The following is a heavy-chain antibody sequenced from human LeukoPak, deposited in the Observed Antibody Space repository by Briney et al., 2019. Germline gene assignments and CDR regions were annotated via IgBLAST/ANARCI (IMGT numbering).Heavy chain of an antibody. CDR2: IYPGDSDT. D-gene: IGHD3-10*01. V-gene: IGHV5-51*01. CDR1: GYSFTSYW. Sequence: GESLKISCKGSGYSFTSYWIGWVRQMPGKGLGWMGIIYPGDSDTRYSPSFQGQVTISADKSISTAYLKWSSLKASDTAMYYCARQDGSAIYYFDYWGQGTLVTVSS. CDR3: ARQDGSAIYYFDY. J-gene: IGHJ4*02.